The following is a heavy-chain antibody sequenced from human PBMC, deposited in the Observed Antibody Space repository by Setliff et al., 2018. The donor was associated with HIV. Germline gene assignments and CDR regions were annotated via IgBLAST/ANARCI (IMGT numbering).Heavy chain of an antibody. V-gene: IGHV4-39*01. Sequence: PSETLSLTCTVSGGSISSSNYYWGWIRQPPGKGREWIGSFYYSGNTYYNPSLKSQVTITVDTSKNQFSLKLTSVTAADTAVYYCARHRITKIVVATPDTIDYWGQGTLVTVSS. J-gene: IGHJ4*02. D-gene: IGHD3-22*01. CDR1: GGSISSSNYY. CDR3: ARHRITKIVVATPDTIDY. CDR2: FYYSGNT.